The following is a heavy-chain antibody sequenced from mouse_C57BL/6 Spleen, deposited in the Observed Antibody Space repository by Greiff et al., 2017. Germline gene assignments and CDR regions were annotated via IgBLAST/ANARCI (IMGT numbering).Heavy chain of an antibody. CDR2: IYPGSGNT. D-gene: IGHD1-1*01. J-gene: IGHJ3*01. V-gene: IGHV1-76*01. CDR1: GYTFTDYY. CDR3: ARSLYEAWFAY. Sequence: VQLQQSGAELVRPGASVKLSCKASGYTFTDYYINWVKQRPGQGLEWIARIYPGSGNTYYNEKFKGKATLTAEKSSSTAYMQLSSLTSEDSAVYFCARSLYEAWFAYWGQGTLVTVSA.